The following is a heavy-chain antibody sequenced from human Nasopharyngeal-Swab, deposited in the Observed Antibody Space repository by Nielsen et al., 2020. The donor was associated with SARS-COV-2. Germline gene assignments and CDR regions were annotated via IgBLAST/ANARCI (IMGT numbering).Heavy chain of an antibody. CDR1: GGSFSGYY. V-gene: IGHV4-34*01. D-gene: IGHD1-26*01. CDR2: INHSGST. CDR3: ARSIVGANDY. J-gene: IGHJ4*02. Sequence: AGSLRLSCAVYGGSFSGYYWSWIRQPPGKGLEWIGEINHSGSTNYNPSLKSRVTISVDTSKNQFSLKLTSVTAADTAVYYCARSIVGANDYWGQGTLVTVSS.